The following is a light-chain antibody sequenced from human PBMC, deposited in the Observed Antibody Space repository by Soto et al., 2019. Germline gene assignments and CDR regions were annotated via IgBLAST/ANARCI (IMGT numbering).Light chain of an antibody. CDR2: GNS. CDR1: SSNIGAGYD. V-gene: IGLV1-40*01. CDR3: QSYDSRLSAVV. Sequence: QSVLTQPPSVSGAPGQRVTISCTGSSSNIGAGYDVHWYQQLPGTAPKLLISGNSNRPSGVPDRFSGSKSGTSASLAITGLQAEDEADYYCQSYDSRLSAVVFGGGTKVTVL. J-gene: IGLJ2*01.